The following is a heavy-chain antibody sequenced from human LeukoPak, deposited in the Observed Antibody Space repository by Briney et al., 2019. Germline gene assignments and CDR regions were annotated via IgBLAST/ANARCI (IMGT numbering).Heavy chain of an antibody. CDR3: ARGFYNNYRFFDY. CDR1: GFTFSSYG. V-gene: IGHV3-48*04. Sequence: GGSLRLSCAASGFTFSSYGMHWVRQAPGKGLEWVSYISSSGGTISYADSVKGRFTISRDNAKNSLYLQMNSLGAEDTAVYYCARGFYNNYRFFDYWGQGTLVTVSS. CDR2: ISSSGGTI. D-gene: IGHD4-11*01. J-gene: IGHJ4*02.